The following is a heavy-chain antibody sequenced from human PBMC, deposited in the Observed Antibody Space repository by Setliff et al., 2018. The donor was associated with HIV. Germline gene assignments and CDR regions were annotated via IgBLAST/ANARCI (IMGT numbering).Heavy chain of an antibody. Sequence: ASVKVSCKASGYTFTDYYIHWVRRAPGQGLEWMGRINPKSGGTNYVQKFQGRVTMTRDTSISTAYLELSRLRFDDTAVYYCAKDRTGTGTTLHVWGKGTTVTVSS. CDR1: GYTFTDYY. J-gene: IGHJ6*04. D-gene: IGHD1-7*01. CDR2: INPKSGGT. CDR3: AKDRTGTGTTLHV. V-gene: IGHV1-2*06.